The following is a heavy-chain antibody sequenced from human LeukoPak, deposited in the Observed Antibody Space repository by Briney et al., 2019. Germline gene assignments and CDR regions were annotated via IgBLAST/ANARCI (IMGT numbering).Heavy chain of an antibody. CDR1: GFTFSSYA. V-gene: IGHV3-23*01. J-gene: IGHJ4*02. CDR3: AKDGDLLRYFDWYYFDY. D-gene: IGHD3-9*01. Sequence: GGSLRLSCAASGFTFSSYAMSWVRQAPGKGLEWVSAISGSGGSTYYADSVKGRFTISRDNSKNTLYLQMNSLRAEDTAVYYCAKDGDLLRYFDWYYFDYWGQGTLVTVSS. CDR2: ISGSGGST.